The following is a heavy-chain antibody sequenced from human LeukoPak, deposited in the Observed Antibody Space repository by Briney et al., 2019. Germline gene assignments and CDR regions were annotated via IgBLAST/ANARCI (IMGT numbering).Heavy chain of an antibody. CDR3: AREAGKVDISGWYDFSSYYFDY. V-gene: IGHV3-21*01. Sequence: GGSLRLSCAASGFTFSSYSMSWVRQAPGKGLEWVSSISSSSSYIYYADSVKGRFTISRDNAKNSLYLQMNSLRAEDTGVYYCAREAGKVDISGWYDFSSYYFDYWGQGTLVTVSS. J-gene: IGHJ4*02. CDR2: ISSSSSYI. CDR1: GFTFSSYS. D-gene: IGHD6-19*01.